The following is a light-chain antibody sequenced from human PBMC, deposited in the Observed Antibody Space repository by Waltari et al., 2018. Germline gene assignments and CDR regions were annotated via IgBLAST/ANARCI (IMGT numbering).Light chain of an antibody. CDR1: QSVRNN. Sequence: EVLMTPSPATVSVSPGEGATLSCWASQSVRNNVAWFQQKPGQAPRLLICGASPRATGIPARFSGSGAGTDFSLTISGLQSEDFAVYYCQQYSDGYTFGQGTKLEIK. J-gene: IGKJ2*01. CDR2: GAS. V-gene: IGKV3-15*01. CDR3: QQYSDGYT.